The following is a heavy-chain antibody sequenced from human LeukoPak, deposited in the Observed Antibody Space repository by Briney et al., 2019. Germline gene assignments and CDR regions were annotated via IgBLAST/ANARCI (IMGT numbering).Heavy chain of an antibody. J-gene: IGHJ5*02. D-gene: IGHD6-13*01. V-gene: IGHV3-23*01. CDR2: ISGSGGST. CDR1: XXXFSXYA. CDR3: AKDRQQLVPRINWFDH. Sequence: PGGXXRLSCXXSXXXFSXYAXXWVRQAPGKGLEWVSAISGSGGSTYYADSVKGRFTISRDNSKNTLYLQMNSLRAEDTAVYYCAKDRQQLVPRINWFDHWGQGTLVTVSS.